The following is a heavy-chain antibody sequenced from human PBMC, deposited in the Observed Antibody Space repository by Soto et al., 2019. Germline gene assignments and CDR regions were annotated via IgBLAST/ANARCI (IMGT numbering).Heavy chain of an antibody. V-gene: IGHV4-4*07. J-gene: IGHJ2*01. CDR1: GDSISNVY. CDR2: VSASPGT. D-gene: IGHD2-8*01. CDR3: ATGMGRYLDL. Sequence: QVQLQESGPGLVKPSETLSLTCTVSGDSISNVYWSWIRQPAGMGLESMGRVSASPGTNYNPSLQSRVNMSLDTSKNHFSLRLTSVSAADTAVYFCATGMGRYLDLWGRGTLVIVSS.